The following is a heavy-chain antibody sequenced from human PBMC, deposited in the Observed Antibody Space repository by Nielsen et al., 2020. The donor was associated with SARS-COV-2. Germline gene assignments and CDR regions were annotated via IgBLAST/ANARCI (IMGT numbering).Heavy chain of an antibody. Sequence: SLKISCAASGFTFSSYGMHWVRQAPGKGLEWVSGISWNSGSIGYADSVKGRFTISRDNAKNSLYLQMNSLRAEDTALYYCAKDSGGISAVYWGQGTLVTVSS. CDR1: GFTFSSYG. V-gene: IGHV3-9*01. J-gene: IGHJ4*02. D-gene: IGHD2-15*01. CDR3: AKDSGGISAVY. CDR2: ISWNSGSI.